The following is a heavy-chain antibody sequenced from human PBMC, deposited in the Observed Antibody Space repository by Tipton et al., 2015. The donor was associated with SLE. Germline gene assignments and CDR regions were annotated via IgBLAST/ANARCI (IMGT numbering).Heavy chain of an antibody. V-gene: IGHV4-59*01. CDR1: GGSISSYY. CDR3: ARGGAGTTGCFDY. J-gene: IGHJ4*02. CDR2: IYYSGST. D-gene: IGHD1-7*01. Sequence: TLSLTCTVSGGSISSYYWSWIRQPPGKGLEWIGYIYYSGSTNYNPSLKSRVTISVDTSKNQFSLKLSSVTAADTAVYYCARGGAGTTGCFDYWGQGTLVTVSS.